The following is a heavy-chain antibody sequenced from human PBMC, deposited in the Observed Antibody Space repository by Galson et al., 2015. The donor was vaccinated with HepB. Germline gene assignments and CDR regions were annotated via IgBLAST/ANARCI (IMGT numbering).Heavy chain of an antibody. Sequence: SLRLSCAAPGFSLSAYNMNWVRQAPGKGLEWVSSISGSTYIYYKDSVQGRFTISRDTAENSVYLQMNSLRVEDTAVYYCARDSGSYDVLTGYSSYFDLWGPGTLVTVSS. CDR2: ISGSTYI. J-gene: IGHJ4*02. CDR3: ARDSGSYDVLTGYSSYFDL. D-gene: IGHD3-9*01. CDR1: GFSLSAYN. V-gene: IGHV3-69-1*01.